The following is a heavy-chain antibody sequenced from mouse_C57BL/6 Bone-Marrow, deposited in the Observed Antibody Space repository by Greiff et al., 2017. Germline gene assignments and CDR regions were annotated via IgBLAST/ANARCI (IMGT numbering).Heavy chain of an antibody. D-gene: IGHD2-5*01. Sequence: EVQLQQSGAELVRPGASVKLSCTASGFNIKDDYMHWVKQRPEQGLEWIGWIDPENGDTEYASKFQGKATITADTSSNTAYLQLSSLTSEDTAVXYCTTYYSNSYYFDYWGQGTTLTVSS. CDR1: GFNIKDDY. CDR2: IDPENGDT. CDR3: TTYYSNSYYFDY. V-gene: IGHV14-4*01. J-gene: IGHJ2*01.